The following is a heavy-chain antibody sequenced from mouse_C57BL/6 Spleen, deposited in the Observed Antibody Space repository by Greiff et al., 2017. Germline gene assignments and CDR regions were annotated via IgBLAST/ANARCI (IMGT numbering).Heavy chain of an antibody. Sequence: VHVKQSGPELVKPGASVKISCKASGYSFTDYNMNWVKQSNGKSLEWIGVINPNYGTTSYNQKFKGKATLTVDQSSSTAYMQLNSLTSEDSAVYYCARSRGWLLNAMDYWGQGTSVTVSS. CDR1: GYSFTDYN. CDR3: ARSRGWLLNAMDY. D-gene: IGHD2-3*01. CDR2: INPNYGTT. J-gene: IGHJ4*01. V-gene: IGHV1-39*01.